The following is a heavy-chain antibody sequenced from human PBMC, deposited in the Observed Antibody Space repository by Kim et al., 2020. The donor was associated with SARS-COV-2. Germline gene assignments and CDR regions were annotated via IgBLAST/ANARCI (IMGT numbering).Heavy chain of an antibody. J-gene: IGHJ5*02. CDR1: GFTFSSYW. V-gene: IGHV3-7*01. D-gene: IGHD6-19*01. Sequence: GGSLRLSCAASGFTFSSYWMSWVRQAPGKGLEWVANIKQDGSEKYYVDSVKGRFTISRDNAKNSLYLQMNSLRAEDTAVYYCARRQGGWRGNWFDPWGQGTLVTVSS. CDR3: ARRQGGWRGNWFDP. CDR2: IKQDGSEK.